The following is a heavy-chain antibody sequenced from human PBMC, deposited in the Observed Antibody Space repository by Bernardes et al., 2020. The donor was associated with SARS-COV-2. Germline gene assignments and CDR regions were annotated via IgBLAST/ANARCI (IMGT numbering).Heavy chain of an antibody. CDR2: ISGDGGTT. J-gene: IGHJ3*02. Sequence: GGSLRLSCVGSGFRFSSYWMHWVRQAPGTGPVWVSRISGDGGTTNYADAVKGRFTTSRDNAKNALYLYMNSLRDDDTAVYYCTRVLDGRAGAFDIWGQGTMVAVSS. CDR3: TRVLDGRAGAFDI. V-gene: IGHV3-74*01. CDR1: GFRFSSYW. D-gene: IGHD2-15*01.